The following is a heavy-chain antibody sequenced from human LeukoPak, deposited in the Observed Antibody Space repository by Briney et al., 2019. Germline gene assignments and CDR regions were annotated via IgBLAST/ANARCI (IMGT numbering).Heavy chain of an antibody. V-gene: IGHV3-21*01. J-gene: IGHJ4*02. CDR3: ARHLYYDSSGYYY. CDR1: GFTFSSYS. Sequence: PGGSLRLSCAASGFTFSSYSMNWVCQAPGKGLEWVSSISSSSSSYIYYADSVKGRFTISRDNAKNSLYLQMNSLRAEDTAVYYCARHLYYDSSGYYYWGQGTLVTVSS. CDR2: ISSSSSSYI. D-gene: IGHD3-22*01.